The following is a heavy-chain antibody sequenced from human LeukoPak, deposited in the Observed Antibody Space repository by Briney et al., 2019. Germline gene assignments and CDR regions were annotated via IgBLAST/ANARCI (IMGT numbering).Heavy chain of an antibody. CDR3: AHKSYYDFWSGYFSYNWFDP. CDR1: GFSLRTSGVG. D-gene: IGHD3-3*01. CDR2: IYWKDDK. V-gene: IGHV2-5*01. J-gene: IGHJ5*02. Sequence: SGPTLLKPTQTLTLTCTFSGFSLRTSGVGVGWIRQPPGKALEWLALIYWKDDKRYSPSLKSRLTITKDTSKNQVVLTMTNMDPVDTATYYCAHKSYYDFWSGYFSYNWFDPWGQGTLVTVSS.